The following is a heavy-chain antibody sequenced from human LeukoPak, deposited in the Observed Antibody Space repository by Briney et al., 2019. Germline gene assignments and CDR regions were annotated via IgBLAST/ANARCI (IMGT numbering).Heavy chain of an antibody. D-gene: IGHD4-23*01. CDR2: ISSSSSII. CDR3: ARVSATVVSNFDY. CDR1: GFTFSSYS. V-gene: IGHV3-48*01. J-gene: IGHJ4*02. Sequence: PGGSLRLSCAASGFTFSSYSMNWVRQAPGKGLEWVSYISSSSSIIYYADSVKGRFTISRDNAKNSLYLQMNSLRAEDTAVYYCARVSATVVSNFDYWGRGTLVTVSS.